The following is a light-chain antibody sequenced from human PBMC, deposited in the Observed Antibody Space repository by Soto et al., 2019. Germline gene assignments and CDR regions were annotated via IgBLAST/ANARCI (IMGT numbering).Light chain of an antibody. Sequence: QSALTQPASVSGAPGLSITISCTGTSSDVGGYNHVSWYQQLPGKAPKLIIYEVNERPSGISDRFSGSKSGNTASLTISGLQDEDEADYFCCSYVGSSILMFGGGTKLTVL. CDR3: CSYVGSSILM. V-gene: IGLV2-23*02. J-gene: IGLJ3*02. CDR2: EVN. CDR1: SSDVGGYNH.